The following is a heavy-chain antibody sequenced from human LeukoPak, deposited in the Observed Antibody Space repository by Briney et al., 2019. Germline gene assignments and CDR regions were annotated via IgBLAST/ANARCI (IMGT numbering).Heavy chain of an antibody. CDR3: ARGGFVFDI. Sequence: GGSLRLSCAASGFTFSSYEMNWVRQGPGKGLEWISYITTTDTTKYYTDSVKGRFTISRDNAKNSLYLQMHSLRAENTAVYYCARGGFVFDIWGQGTVVTVSS. CDR2: ITTTDTTK. V-gene: IGHV3-48*03. J-gene: IGHJ3*02. CDR1: GFTFSSYE. D-gene: IGHD3-10*01.